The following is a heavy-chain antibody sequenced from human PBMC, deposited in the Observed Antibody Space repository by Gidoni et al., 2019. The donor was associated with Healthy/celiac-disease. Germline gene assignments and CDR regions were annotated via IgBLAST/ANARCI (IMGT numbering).Heavy chain of an antibody. CDR3: ARESAVTTVYYYYYMDV. J-gene: IGHJ6*03. V-gene: IGHV4-59*01. Sequence: QVQLQESGPGLVKPSETLSLTCTVSGGSISSYYWSWIRQPPGKGLEWIGYIYSSGSTNYNPSLKSRVTISVDTSKNQFSLKLSSVTAADTAVYYCARESAVTTVYYYYYMDVWGKGTTVTVSS. CDR2: IYSSGST. D-gene: IGHD4-17*01. CDR1: GGSISSYY.